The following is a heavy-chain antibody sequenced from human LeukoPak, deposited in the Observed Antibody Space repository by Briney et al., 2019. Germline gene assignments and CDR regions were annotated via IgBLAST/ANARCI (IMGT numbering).Heavy chain of an antibody. Sequence: ASVKVSCKASGYSFSRYYITWVRQAPGQGLEWMGWINPNSGGTNYAQKFQGRVTMTRDTSISTAYMELSRLRSDDTAVYYCARGPISGSYHTLDYWGQGTLVTVSS. CDR3: ARGPISGSYHTLDY. V-gene: IGHV1-2*02. CDR2: INPNSGGT. J-gene: IGHJ4*02. CDR1: GYSFSRYY. D-gene: IGHD1-26*01.